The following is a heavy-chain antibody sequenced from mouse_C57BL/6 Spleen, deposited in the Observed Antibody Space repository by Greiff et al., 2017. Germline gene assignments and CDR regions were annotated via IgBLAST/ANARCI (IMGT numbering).Heavy chain of an antibody. Sequence: VQLKQSGGDLVKPGGSLKLSCAASGFTFSSYGMSWVRQTPDKRLEWVATISSGGSYTYYPDSVKGRFPISRDNAKNTLYLQMSSLKSEDTAMYYCASRRDYPFAYWGQGTLVTVSA. J-gene: IGHJ3*01. CDR1: GFTFSSYG. CDR2: ISSGGSYT. CDR3: ASRRDYPFAY. D-gene: IGHD5-5*01. V-gene: IGHV5-6*01.